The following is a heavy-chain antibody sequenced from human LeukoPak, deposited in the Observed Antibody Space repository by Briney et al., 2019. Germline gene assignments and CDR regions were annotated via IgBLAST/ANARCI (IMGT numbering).Heavy chain of an antibody. CDR3: ARIRSGWYVGTFDY. J-gene: IGHJ4*02. D-gene: IGHD6-19*01. Sequence: GGSLRLXCAASGFTFSSYWMSWVRQAPGKALEWVANIKQDGSEKYYVDSVKGRFTISRDNAKNSLYLQMNSLRAEDTAVYYCARIRSGWYVGTFDYWGQGTLVTVSS. V-gene: IGHV3-7*01. CDR1: GFTFSSYW. CDR2: IKQDGSEK.